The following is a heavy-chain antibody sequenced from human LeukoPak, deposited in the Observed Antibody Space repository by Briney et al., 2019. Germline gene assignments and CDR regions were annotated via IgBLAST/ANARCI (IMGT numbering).Heavy chain of an antibody. CDR3: AREGYRRGDAFDI. J-gene: IGHJ3*02. CDR1: GFTFSSYW. D-gene: IGHD5-12*01. Sequence: GGSLRLSCAASGFTFSSYWMHWVRQAPGKGLVWVSRINSDGSSTSYADSVKGRFTISRDNAKNTLYLQMNSLRAEDTAVYYCAREGYRRGDAFDIWGQGTIVTVSS. V-gene: IGHV3-74*01. CDR2: INSDGSST.